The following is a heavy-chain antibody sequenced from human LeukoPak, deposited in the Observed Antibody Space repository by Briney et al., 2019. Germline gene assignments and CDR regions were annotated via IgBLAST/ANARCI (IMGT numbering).Heavy chain of an antibody. CDR2: IKQDGSEQ. D-gene: IGHD1-26*01. V-gene: IGHV3-7*01. CDR3: ARDKIVGATHFDY. Sequence: GGSLRLSCAASGFTFSNYWMSWVRQAAGKGLEWVANIKQDGSEQYYVDSVKGRFTISRDNAKNSLYLQMNSLRAEDTAVYYCARDKIVGATHFDYWGQGTLVTVSS. J-gene: IGHJ4*02. CDR1: GFTFSNYW.